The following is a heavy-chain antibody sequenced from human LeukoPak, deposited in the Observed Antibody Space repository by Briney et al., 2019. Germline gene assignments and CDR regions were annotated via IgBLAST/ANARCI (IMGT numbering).Heavy chain of an antibody. D-gene: IGHD3-10*01. CDR3: ARDLSYYGSGSYYPYYYYYYMDV. Sequence: SETLSLTCTVSGGSISSSSYYWGWIRQPPGKGLEWIGSIYYSGSTYYNPSLKSRFTISVDTSKNQFSLKLSSVTAADTAVYYCARDLSYYGSGSYYPYYYYYYMDVWGKGTTVTVSS. V-gene: IGHV4-39*07. J-gene: IGHJ6*03. CDR1: GGSISSSSYY. CDR2: IYYSGST.